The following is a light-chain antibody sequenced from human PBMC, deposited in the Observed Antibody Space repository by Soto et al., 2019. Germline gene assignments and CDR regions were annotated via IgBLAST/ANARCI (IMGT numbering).Light chain of an antibody. CDR2: KAS. CDR3: QHYNSYSEA. J-gene: IGKJ1*01. Sequence: IQMSHSPSTLSGSLGDGVTITWRASQTISSWLAWYQQKPGKAPKLLIYKASTLKSGVPSRFSGSGSGTEFTLTISSLQPDDFATYYCQHYNSYSEAFGQGTKVDIK. V-gene: IGKV1-5*03. CDR1: QTISSW.